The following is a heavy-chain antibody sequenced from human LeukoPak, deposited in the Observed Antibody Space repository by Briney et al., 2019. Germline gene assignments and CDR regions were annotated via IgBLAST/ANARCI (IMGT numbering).Heavy chain of an antibody. CDR2: ITNDGGTT. CDR1: GFTFGSYA. J-gene: IGHJ4*02. CDR3: ARVDDFTYDF. Sequence: PGGSLRLSCAASGFTFGSYAMHWVRQAPGKGLEYVSAITNDGGTTFYANSVKGRFTISRDNSKNALFLRMGSLRPEDMAVYYCARVDDFTYDFWGQGTLVTVSS. D-gene: IGHD2-2*03. V-gene: IGHV3-64*01.